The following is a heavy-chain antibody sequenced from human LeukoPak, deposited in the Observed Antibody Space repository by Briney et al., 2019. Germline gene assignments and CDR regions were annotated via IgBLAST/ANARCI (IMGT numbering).Heavy chain of an antibody. J-gene: IGHJ4*02. CDR1: GGSISSGGYY. Sequence: PSETLSLTCTVSGGSISSGGYYWTWLRQHPEKGLEWIGNIDSSGNTYHNPSLKSRVTISVDTYKNEFSLKLSSVTAADTAVYYCARDSIGYYGSGNFEYWGQGTLVTVSS. D-gene: IGHD3-10*01. V-gene: IGHV4-31*03. CDR3: ARDSIGYYGSGNFEY. CDR2: IDSSGNT.